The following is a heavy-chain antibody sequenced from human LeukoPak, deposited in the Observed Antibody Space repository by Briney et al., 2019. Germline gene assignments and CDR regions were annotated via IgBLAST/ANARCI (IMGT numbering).Heavy chain of an antibody. V-gene: IGHV3-15*01. J-gene: IGHJ4*02. CDR2: IKSKTDGGTT. CDR3: TTRGGSFSIFDY. D-gene: IGHD1-26*01. CDR1: GFTFSNAW. Sequence: PGGSLRLSCAASGFTFSNAWVSWVRQAPGKGLEWVGCIKSKTDGGTTDYAAPVKGRFTISRDDSKNTLYLQMNSLKTEDTAVYYCTTRGGSFSIFDYWGQGTLVTVSS.